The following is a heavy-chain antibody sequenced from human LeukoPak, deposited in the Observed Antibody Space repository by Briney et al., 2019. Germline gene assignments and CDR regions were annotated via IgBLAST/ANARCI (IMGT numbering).Heavy chain of an antibody. Sequence: PGGSLRLSCAASGFTFSSYAMSWVRQAPGKGLEWVSAISGSGGSTYYADSVKGRFTISRDNSKNTLYLQMNSLRAEDTAVYYCAKAVGYYYDSSGEVFYFDYWGQGTLVTVSS. J-gene: IGHJ4*02. CDR1: GFTFSSYA. D-gene: IGHD3-22*01. CDR2: ISGSGGST. CDR3: AKAVGYYYDSSGEVFYFDY. V-gene: IGHV3-23*01.